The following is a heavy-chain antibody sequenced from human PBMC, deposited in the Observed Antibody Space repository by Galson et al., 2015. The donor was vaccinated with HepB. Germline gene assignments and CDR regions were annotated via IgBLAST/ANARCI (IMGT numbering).Heavy chain of an antibody. CDR3: ARALGRYCDSITCLVSNWFDP. V-gene: IGHV1-69*04. CDR2: IIPMLGMI. J-gene: IGHJ5*02. CDR1: GGTFSSHA. D-gene: IGHD2-2*01. Sequence: SVKVSCKASGGTFSSHAISWVRQAPGQGLEWMGRIIPMLGMINYAQKFHGRVTITADKSTNTAYLELRSLRSDDTAVYYCARALGRYCDSITCLVSNWFDPWGQGTLVTVSS.